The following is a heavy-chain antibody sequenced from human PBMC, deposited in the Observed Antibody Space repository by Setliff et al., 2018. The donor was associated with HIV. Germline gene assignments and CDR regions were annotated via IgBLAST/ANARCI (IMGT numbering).Heavy chain of an antibody. D-gene: IGHD6-19*01. V-gene: IGHV3-33*01. CDR1: GFTFKTDA. Sequence: SLKISCAASGFTFKTDAMHWVRQAPGKGLEWVAFIWYDGSNKECGDSVKGRFTISRDNSKNMVYLEMNNLRGEDSAVYYCARDPAMSGWALADWGQGTQVTVSS. CDR2: IWYDGSNK. J-gene: IGHJ4*02. CDR3: ARDPAMSGWALAD.